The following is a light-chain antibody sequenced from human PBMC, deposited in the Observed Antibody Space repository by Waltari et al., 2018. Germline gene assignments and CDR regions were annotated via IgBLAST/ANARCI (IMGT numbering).Light chain of an antibody. CDR3: AAWDDSLNSVF. Sequence: QFLLTQPPSAPGTPGQTVTISCSGTGSNTASYTVPWYQHLPRASPKLLIYAHKQRPSGVPDRFSASKFGTSASLAISGLQSEDEAYYFCAAWDDSLNSVFFGGGTRLTVL. J-gene: IGLJ2*01. CDR2: AHK. V-gene: IGLV1-44*01. CDR1: GSNTASYT.